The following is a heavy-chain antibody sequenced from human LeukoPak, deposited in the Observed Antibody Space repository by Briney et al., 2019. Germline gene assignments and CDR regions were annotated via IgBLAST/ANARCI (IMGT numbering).Heavy chain of an antibody. CDR1: GFTLSIYR. Sequence: GGSLRLSCAASGFTLSIYRMNWVPQAPGEGLEWVSSIRVRSDSTHYADSVQGRFTISRDDSKNTLYLQMNSLRAEDTAVYYCAKVYDTSGYYFFFDYWGQGPLVTVSS. D-gene: IGHD3-22*01. CDR3: AKVYDTSGYYFFFDY. J-gene: IGHJ4*02. V-gene: IGHV3-23*01. CDR2: IRVRSDST.